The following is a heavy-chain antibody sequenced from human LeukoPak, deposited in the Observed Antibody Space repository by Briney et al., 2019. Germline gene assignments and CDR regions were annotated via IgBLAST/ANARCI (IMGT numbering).Heavy chain of an antibody. J-gene: IGHJ4*02. V-gene: IGHV3-23*01. Sequence: PGGSLRLSCAASGFSFNTYGMAWVHQAPGKGLDWVSDTGARGDTTHYADSVKGRFTISRDNSKSMLYLQMSNLRAEDTAIYYCATALSLAMYWGQGILVTVSS. CDR2: TGARGDTT. CDR1: GFSFNTYG. D-gene: IGHD6-6*01. CDR3: ATALSLAMY.